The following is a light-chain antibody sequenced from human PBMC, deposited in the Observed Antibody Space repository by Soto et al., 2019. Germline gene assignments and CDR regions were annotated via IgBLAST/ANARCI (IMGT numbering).Light chain of an antibody. V-gene: IGKV3-20*01. CDR2: DAS. Sequence: EIVLTQSPGTLSLSPGERATLSCRASQSVSSYLAWYQQKPGQAPRLLIYDASSRATGIPDRFSGSGSGTDFSLTISRLEPEDFAVYYCQQYGTSLLIFGGGTKVDIK. J-gene: IGKJ4*01. CDR3: QQYGTSLLI. CDR1: QSVSSY.